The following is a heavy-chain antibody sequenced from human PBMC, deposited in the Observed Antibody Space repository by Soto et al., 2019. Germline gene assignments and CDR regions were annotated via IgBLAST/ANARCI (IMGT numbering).Heavy chain of an antibody. CDR1: GGSISSYY. J-gene: IGHJ4*02. Sequence: SETLSLTCNVSGGSISSYYWSWIRQPPGKGLEWIGYIYYSGSTNYNPALKSRVTISVDTSKNQFSLMLSSVTAADTAVYYCARGTFDYSNDAEFDYWGQGTLVTVSS. V-gene: IGHV4-59*01. CDR3: ARGTFDYSNDAEFDY. CDR2: IYYSGST. D-gene: IGHD4-4*01.